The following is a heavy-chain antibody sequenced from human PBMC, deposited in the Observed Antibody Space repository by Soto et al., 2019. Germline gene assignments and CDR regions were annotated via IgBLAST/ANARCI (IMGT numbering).Heavy chain of an antibody. V-gene: IGHV4-34*01. J-gene: IGHJ6*02. Sequence: QVQLQQWGAGLLKPSETLSLTCAVYGGSFSGYYWSWIRQPPGKGLEWIGEINHSGSTNYNPSLKTRVTISVDTSKNQFSLKLSCVTAADTAVYYCARGVRGDEAVYYYYGLDVWGQGTTVTVSS. CDR2: INHSGST. CDR1: GGSFSGYY. D-gene: IGHD3-10*01. CDR3: ARGVRGDEAVYYYYGLDV.